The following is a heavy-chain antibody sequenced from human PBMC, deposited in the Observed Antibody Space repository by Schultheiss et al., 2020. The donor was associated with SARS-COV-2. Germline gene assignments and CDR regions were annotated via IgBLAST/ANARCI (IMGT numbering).Heavy chain of an antibody. CDR2: IIPIFGTA. CDR1: GGTFSSYA. D-gene: IGHD3-10*01. Sequence: SVKVSCKASGGTFSSYAISWVRQAPGQGLEWMGGIIPIFGTANYAQKFQGRVTITADKSTSTAYMELSSLRSEDTAVYYCARGRISMVRGVTGAQDYWGQGTLVTVSS. V-gene: IGHV1-69*06. CDR3: ARGRISMVRGVTGAQDY. J-gene: IGHJ4*02.